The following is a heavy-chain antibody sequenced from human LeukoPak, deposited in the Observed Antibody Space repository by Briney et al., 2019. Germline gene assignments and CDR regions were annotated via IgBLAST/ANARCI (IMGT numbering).Heavy chain of an antibody. CDR2: IIPIFGTA. CDR1: GGTFSSYA. D-gene: IGHD2-2*01. CDR3: ARVAGCQLLINWFDP. V-gene: IGHV1-69*13. Sequence: SVKVSCKASGGTFSSYAISWVRQAPGQGLEWMGGIIPIFGTANYAQKFQGRVTITADESTSTAYMELSSLRSEDTAVYYCARVAGCQLLINWFDPWGQGTLVTVSS. J-gene: IGHJ5*02.